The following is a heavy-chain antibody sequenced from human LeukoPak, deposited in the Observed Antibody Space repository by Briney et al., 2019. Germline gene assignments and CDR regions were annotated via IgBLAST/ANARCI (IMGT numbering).Heavy chain of an antibody. D-gene: IGHD6-19*01. CDR3: ARLDEQWLVRP. V-gene: IGHV5-51*01. CDR2: IYPGDSDT. Sequence: GEALKISCKGSGCSFTSYWIGWVRQLPGKGLEWMGIIYPGDSDTRYSPSFQGRVTISADKSISTAYLQWSSLKASDTAMYYCARLDEQWLVRPWGQGTLVTVSS. CDR1: GCSFTSYW. J-gene: IGHJ5*02.